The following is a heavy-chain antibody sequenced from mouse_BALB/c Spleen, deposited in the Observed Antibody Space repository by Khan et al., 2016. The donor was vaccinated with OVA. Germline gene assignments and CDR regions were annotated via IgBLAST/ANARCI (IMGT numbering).Heavy chain of an antibody. CDR2: IDPCNGGS. CDR3: TRHGSTSWFAY. Sequence: VQLQQSGPELMKPGASVKISCRASGYSFTTYYIHWVKQSHGKTLEWIGYIDPCNGGSTYNQKFKAKATLTVDKSSSTAYMHLSSLTSEDSAVYYCTRHGSTSWFAYWGQGTLVTVSA. J-gene: IGHJ3*01. CDR1: GYSFTTYY. V-gene: IGHV1-31*01. D-gene: IGHD1-1*01.